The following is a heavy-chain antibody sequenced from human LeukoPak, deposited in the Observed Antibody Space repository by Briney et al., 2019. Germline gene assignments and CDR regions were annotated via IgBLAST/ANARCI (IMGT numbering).Heavy chain of an antibody. Sequence: GGSLRLSCAASGFTFSSYAMTWVRQAPGKGLEWVSAISGSGGSTYDADSVKGRFTTSRDNSKNTLYLQMNTLRAEDTAVYYCATSYENPYSGYDSQFDYWGQGTLVTVSS. V-gene: IGHV3-23*01. CDR2: ISGSGGST. CDR3: ATSYENPYSGYDSQFDY. D-gene: IGHD5-12*01. CDR1: GFTFSSYA. J-gene: IGHJ4*02.